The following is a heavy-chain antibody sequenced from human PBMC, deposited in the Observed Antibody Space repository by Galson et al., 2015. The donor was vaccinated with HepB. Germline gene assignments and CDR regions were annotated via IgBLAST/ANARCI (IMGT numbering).Heavy chain of an antibody. V-gene: IGHV3-23*01. Sequence: SLRLSCAASGSTFDSYAMSWVRQAPGKGLEWVSSTSGRAYNTYYGDPVKGRFTISRDNSKNTLYLQMNSLRVEDTAVYYCAKDRWERGQDGYNNYSFDSWGQGTLVTVSS. CDR3: AKDRWERGQDGYNNYSFDS. CDR1: GSTFDSYA. CDR2: TSGRAYNT. J-gene: IGHJ4*02. D-gene: IGHD5-24*01.